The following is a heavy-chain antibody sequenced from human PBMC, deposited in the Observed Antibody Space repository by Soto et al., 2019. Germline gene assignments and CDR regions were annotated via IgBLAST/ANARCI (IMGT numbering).Heavy chain of an antibody. CDR2: IIPIFGTA. V-gene: IGHV1-69*13. D-gene: IGHD1-1*01. J-gene: IGHJ4*02. CDR1: GGTFSSYA. CDR3: AKSREPLGNWNYFDY. Sequence: ASVKVSCKASGGTFSSYAISWVRQAPGQGLEWMGGIIPIFGTANYAQKFQGRVTITADESTSTAYMELNSLRAEDTAVYYCAKSREPLGNWNYFDYWGQGTLVTVSS.